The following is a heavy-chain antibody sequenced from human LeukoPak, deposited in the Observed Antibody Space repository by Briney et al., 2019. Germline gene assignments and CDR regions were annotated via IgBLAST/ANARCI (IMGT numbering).Heavy chain of an antibody. CDR2: ISYDGSNK. CDR1: GFGLSGFA. Sequence: GGSLRLSCKVAGFGLSGFAVHWVRQAPGKGLEWVTVISYDGSNKYFADSVKGRFTISRDNSKNTLFLQMNSLRAEDTAVYYCARETGSAVGSTDFDYWGQGTLVTVSS. J-gene: IGHJ4*02. V-gene: IGHV3-30-3*01. D-gene: IGHD4-17*01. CDR3: ARETGSAVGSTDFDY.